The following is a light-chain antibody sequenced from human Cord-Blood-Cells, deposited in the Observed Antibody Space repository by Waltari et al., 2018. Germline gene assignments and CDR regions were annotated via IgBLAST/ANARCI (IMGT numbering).Light chain of an antibody. V-gene: IGLV2-14*01. J-gene: IGLJ2*01. Sequence: QSALTQPASVSGSPGQSITISCTGTSSDVGGYNYVSWYQQHPGKAPKLMIYEVSNRPSGVSNRFSGSKSGNPASLTISGLQAEDEADYYRSSYTSSSTYVVFGGGTKLTVL. CDR3: SSYTSSSTYVV. CDR1: SSDVGGYNY. CDR2: EVS.